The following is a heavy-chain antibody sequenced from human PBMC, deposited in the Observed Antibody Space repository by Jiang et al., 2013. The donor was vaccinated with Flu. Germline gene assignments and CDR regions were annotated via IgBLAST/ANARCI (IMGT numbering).Heavy chain of an antibody. Sequence: VQLVESGGGLVQPGGSLRLSCAASGFTVSSNYMSWVRQAPGKGLEWVSVIYSGGSTYYADSVKGRFTISRDNSKNTLYLQMNSLRAEDTAVYYCARGLGAPSPSYYFDYWGQGTLVTVSS. V-gene: IGHV3-66*01. CDR1: GFTVSSNY. J-gene: IGHJ4*02. CDR2: IYSGGST. D-gene: IGHD1-26*01. CDR3: ARGLGAPSPSYYFDY.